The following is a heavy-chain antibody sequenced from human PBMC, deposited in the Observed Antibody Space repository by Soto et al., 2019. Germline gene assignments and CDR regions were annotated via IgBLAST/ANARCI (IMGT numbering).Heavy chain of an antibody. CDR3: AREEIAARPGWFDP. CDR2: IYTSGST. CDR1: VCSISIYY. V-gene: IGHV4-4*07. D-gene: IGHD6-6*01. J-gene: IGHJ5*02. Sequence: LSVTCTVSVCSISIYYVSWIRQPAGKGLEWIGRIYTSGSTNYNPSLKSRVTMSVDTSKNQFSLKLSSVTAADTAVYYCAREEIAARPGWFDPWGQGTLVTVSS.